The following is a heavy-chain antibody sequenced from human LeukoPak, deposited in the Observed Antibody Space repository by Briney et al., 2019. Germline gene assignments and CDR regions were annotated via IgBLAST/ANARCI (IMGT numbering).Heavy chain of an antibody. CDR3: ARSTAVADNADY. J-gene: IGHJ4*02. D-gene: IGHD6-19*01. CDR2: INPNSGGT. V-gene: IGHV1-2*02. CDR1: GFIFSNYG. Sequence: ASVKVSCKASGFIFSNYGINWVRQAPGQGLEWMGWINPNSGGTNYAQKFQGRVTMTRDTSISTAYMELSRLRSDDTAVYYCARSTAVADNADYWGQGTLVTVSS.